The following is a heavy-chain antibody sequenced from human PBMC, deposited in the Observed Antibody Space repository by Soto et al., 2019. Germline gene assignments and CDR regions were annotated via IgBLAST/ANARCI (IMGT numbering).Heavy chain of an antibody. CDR1: GGSISSGGYY. Sequence: PSETLSLTCTVSGGSISSGGYYWSWIRQHPGKGLEWIGSIYYSGSTYYNPSLKSRVTISVDTSKNQFSLKLSSVTAADTAVYYCARLTIFGVVIIIDYWGQGTLVTVSS. V-gene: IGHV4-39*01. D-gene: IGHD3-3*01. J-gene: IGHJ4*02. CDR3: ARLTIFGVVIIIDY. CDR2: IYYSGST.